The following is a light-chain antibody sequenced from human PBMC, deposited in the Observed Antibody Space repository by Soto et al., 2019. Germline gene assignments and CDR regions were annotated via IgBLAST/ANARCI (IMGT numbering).Light chain of an antibody. CDR1: TGAVTSGHY. V-gene: IGLV7-46*01. CDR2: DTS. Sequence: QAVVTQEPSLTVSPGGTVTLTCGSSTGAVTSGHYPHWFQQKPGQAPRTLIYDTSNRHSWTPARLSGSLLGGKAALTLSDAQPEDEADYYCLLIYQGVGVVFGTGTKLTVL. CDR3: LLIYQGVGVV. J-gene: IGLJ1*01.